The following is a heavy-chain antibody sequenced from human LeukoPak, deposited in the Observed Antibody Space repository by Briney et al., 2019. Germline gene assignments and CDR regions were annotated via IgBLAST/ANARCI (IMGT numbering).Heavy chain of an antibody. V-gene: IGHV4-59*11. CDR2: IYYSGST. CDR1: GGSISSHY. Sequence: SETLSPTCTVSGGSISSHYWSWIRQPPGKGLEWIGYIYYSGSTNYNPSLKSRVTISVDTSKNQFSLKLSSVTAADTAVYYCARVFKSGYYYYMDVWGKGTTVTVSS. J-gene: IGHJ6*03. CDR3: ARVFKSGYYYYMDV.